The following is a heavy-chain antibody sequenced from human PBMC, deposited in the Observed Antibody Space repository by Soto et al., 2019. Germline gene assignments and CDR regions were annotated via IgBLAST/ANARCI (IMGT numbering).Heavy chain of an antibody. J-gene: IGHJ6*02. CDR1: GGTFSSYA. Sequence: SVKVSCKASGGTFSSYAISWVRQAPGQGLEWMGGIIPIFGTANYAQKFQGRVTITADESTSTAYMELSSLRSEDTAVYYCARDTYYYDSSGYYGMDVWGQGTTVTVSS. CDR2: IIPIFGTA. CDR3: ARDTYYYDSSGYYGMDV. D-gene: IGHD3-22*01. V-gene: IGHV1-69*13.